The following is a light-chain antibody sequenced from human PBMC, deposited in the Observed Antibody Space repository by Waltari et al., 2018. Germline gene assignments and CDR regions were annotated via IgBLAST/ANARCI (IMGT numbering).Light chain of an antibody. J-gene: IGLJ3*02. CDR1: NANRGAGND. CDR3: QSFDNSLSGGV. V-gene: IGLV1-40*03. Sequence: QYAVTQPPSASAAPGESVPTSCTGTNANRGAGNDLHLYQQLPGKAPKLLISSTLDRPSGVPDRFSGSKSGASASLAITGLQAEDEADYYCQSFDNSLSGGVFGGGTKVTVL. CDR2: STL.